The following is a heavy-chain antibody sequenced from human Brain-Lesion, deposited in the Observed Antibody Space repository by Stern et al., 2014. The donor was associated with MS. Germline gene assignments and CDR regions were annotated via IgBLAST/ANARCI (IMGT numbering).Heavy chain of an antibody. CDR2: SDHSGST. Sequence: VQLVESGPGLVKPSGTLSLTCAVSGGSISSSNWWSWVRQSPGKGLEWIGESDHSGSTIYNPSLKSRVTVSVDKSKNRLSLNLRSVPAADTAVYFCARFPASRPHVFDSWGQGTLVTVSS. CDR1: GGSISSSNW. D-gene: IGHD6-13*01. J-gene: IGHJ4*02. V-gene: IGHV4-4*02. CDR3: ARFPASRPHVFDS.